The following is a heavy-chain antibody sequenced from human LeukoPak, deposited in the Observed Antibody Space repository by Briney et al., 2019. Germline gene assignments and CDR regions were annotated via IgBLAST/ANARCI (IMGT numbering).Heavy chain of an antibody. CDR1: GGSISSYY. D-gene: IGHD3-3*01. CDR3: ARARYDFWSGYEDY. Sequence: SETLSLTCTVSGGSISSYYWSWIRQPPGKGLEWIGYIYYSGSTNYNPSLKSRVTISVDTSKNQFSLKLSSVTAADTAVSYCARARYDFWSGYEDYWGQGTLVTVSS. J-gene: IGHJ4*02. CDR2: IYYSGST. V-gene: IGHV4-59*01.